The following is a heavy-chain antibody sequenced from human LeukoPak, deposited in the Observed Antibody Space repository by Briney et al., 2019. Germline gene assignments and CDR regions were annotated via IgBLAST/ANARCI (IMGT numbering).Heavy chain of an antibody. V-gene: IGHV3-48*03. J-gene: IGHJ4*02. CDR1: GFTFSSYE. CDR2: ISSSGSTI. CDR3: AKARGELSGDYFDY. Sequence: GGSLRLSCAASGFTFSSYEMNWVRQAPGKGLEWVSYISSSGSTIYYADSVKGRFTISRDNAKNSLYLQMNSLRAEDTALYYCAKARGELSGDYFDYWGQGSLVTVSS. D-gene: IGHD3-16*02.